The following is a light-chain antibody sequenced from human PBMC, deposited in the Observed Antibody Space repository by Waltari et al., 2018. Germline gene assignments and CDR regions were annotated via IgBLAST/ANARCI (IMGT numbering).Light chain of an antibody. CDR2: EGN. V-gene: IGLV2-23*01. CDR3: CSYAGSSAPRV. CDR1: DVGNYNL. Sequence: DVGNYNLVSWYQQHPGKAPKLMIYEGNKRPSGVSNRFSGSKSGNMASLTISGLQAEDEADYYCCSYAGSSAPRVFGGGTKLTVL. J-gene: IGLJ3*02.